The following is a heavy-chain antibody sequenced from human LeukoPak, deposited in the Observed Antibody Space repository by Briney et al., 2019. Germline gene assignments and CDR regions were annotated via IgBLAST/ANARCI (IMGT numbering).Heavy chain of an antibody. CDR3: ARDGAVDYDFWSGPRDYGMDV. CDR2: ISSSGSTI. Sequence: GGSLRLSCAASGFTFSDYYMSWIRQAPGKGLEWVSYISSSGSTIYYADSVKGRFTISRDNAKNSLYLQMNSLRAEDTAVYYCARDGAVDYDFWSGPRDYGMDVWGQGTTVTVSS. J-gene: IGHJ6*02. CDR1: GFTFSDYY. V-gene: IGHV3-11*01. D-gene: IGHD3-3*01.